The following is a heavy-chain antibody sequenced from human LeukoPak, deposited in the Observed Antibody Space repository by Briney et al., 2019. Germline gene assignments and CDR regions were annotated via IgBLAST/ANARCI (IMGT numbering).Heavy chain of an antibody. J-gene: IGHJ6*02. Sequence: ASVKVSCKASGYTFTSYGISWVRQAPGQGLEWMGWISAYNGNTNYAQKLQGRVTMTTDTSTSTAYMELRSLRSADTAVYYCARGEYNIVVVPAATSYYYYYYGMDVWGQGTTVTVSS. D-gene: IGHD2-2*01. V-gene: IGHV1-18*01. CDR1: GYTFTSYG. CDR2: ISAYNGNT. CDR3: ARGEYNIVVVPAATSYYYYYYGMDV.